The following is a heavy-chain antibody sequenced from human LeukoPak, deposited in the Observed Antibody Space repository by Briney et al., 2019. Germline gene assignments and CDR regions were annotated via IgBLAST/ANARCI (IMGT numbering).Heavy chain of an antibody. J-gene: IGHJ3*02. CDR1: GFSFTTHA. Sequence: GGSLRLSCVASGFSFTTHAMGWVRQAPGEGLEWVAFIRYDGSNKYYADSVKGRFTISRDNSKNTLYLQMNSLRAEDTAVYYCAKCKAIVGDAFDIWGQGTMVTVSS. CDR3: AKCKAIVGDAFDI. D-gene: IGHD2-21*01. V-gene: IGHV3-30*02. CDR2: IRYDGSNK.